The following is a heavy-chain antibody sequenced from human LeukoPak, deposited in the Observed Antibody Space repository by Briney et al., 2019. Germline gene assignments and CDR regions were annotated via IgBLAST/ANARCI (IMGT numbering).Heavy chain of an antibody. CDR1: GGSISSSNW. CDR3: ARESNYDSSGYYLDC. V-gene: IGHV4-4*02. CDR2: IYHSGST. J-gene: IGHJ4*02. Sequence: SETLSLTCAVSGGSISSSNWWSWVRQPPGKGLEWIGEIYHSGSTNYNPSLKSRVTISVDKSKNQFSLRLTSVTAADTAVYYCARESNYDSSGYYLDCWGQGTLVTVSS. D-gene: IGHD3-22*01.